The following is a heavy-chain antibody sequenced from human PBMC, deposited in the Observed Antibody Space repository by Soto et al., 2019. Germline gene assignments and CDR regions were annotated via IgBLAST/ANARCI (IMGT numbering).Heavy chain of an antibody. CDR1: GYTFTSYG. V-gene: IGHV1-18*01. CDR2: ISAYNGNT. D-gene: IGHD3-10*01. Sequence: ASVKVSCKASGYTFTSYGISWVRQAPRQGLEWMGWISAYNGNTNYAQKLQGRVTMTTDTSTSTAYMELRSLRSDDTAVYYCARCMPLGSGSYECGWFDPWGQGTLVTVSS. CDR3: ARCMPLGSGSYECGWFDP. J-gene: IGHJ5*02.